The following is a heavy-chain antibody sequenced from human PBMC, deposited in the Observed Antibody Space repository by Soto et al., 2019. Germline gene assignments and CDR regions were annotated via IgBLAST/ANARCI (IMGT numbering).Heavy chain of an antibody. D-gene: IGHD3-10*01. CDR2: IYYSGTT. CDR1: AGAIRSHY. Sequence: PSETLCVTGTRSAGAIRSHYSSRIRQPPGKGLMWIGYIYYSGTTNYNPSLKSGVTISVDTSKNQFSLKLSSVTAADTAVYYCARGAYGFRGNWFDPWGQGTLGTVSA. CDR3: ARGAYGFRGNWFDP. V-gene: IGHV4-59*11. J-gene: IGHJ5*02.